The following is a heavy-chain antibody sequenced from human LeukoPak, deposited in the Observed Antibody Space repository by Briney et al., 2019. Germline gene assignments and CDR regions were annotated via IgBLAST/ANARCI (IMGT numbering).Heavy chain of an antibody. D-gene: IGHD5-18*01. V-gene: IGHV1-69*04. CDR3: ARVADTAMVSRAFDI. Sequence: ASVKVSCKASGGTFSSYAISWVRQAPGQGLEWMGRIIPILGIANYAQKFQGRVTITADKSTSTAYMELSSLRSEDTAVYYCARVADTAMVSRAFDIWGQGTMATVSS. J-gene: IGHJ3*02. CDR1: GGTFSSYA. CDR2: IIPILGIA.